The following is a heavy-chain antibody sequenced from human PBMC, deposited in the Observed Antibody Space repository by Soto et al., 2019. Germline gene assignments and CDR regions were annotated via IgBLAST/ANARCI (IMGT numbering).Heavy chain of an antibody. CDR3: ARDRVTMVRGDYYGMDV. J-gene: IGHJ6*02. Sequence: GGSLRLSCAASGFTFSSYDMHWVRQPTGKSLEWVSAISAAGDTYYAGSVKGRFTIYRENAKNSLYLQMNSLRAEDTAVYYCARDRVTMVRGDYYGMDVWSQGTTVTVSS. CDR2: ISAAGDT. V-gene: IGHV3-13*01. CDR1: GFTFSSYD. D-gene: IGHD3-10*01.